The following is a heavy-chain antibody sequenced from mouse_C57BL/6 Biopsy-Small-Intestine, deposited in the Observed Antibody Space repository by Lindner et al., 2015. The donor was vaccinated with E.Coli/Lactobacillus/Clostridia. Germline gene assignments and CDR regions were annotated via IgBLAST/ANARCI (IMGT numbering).Heavy chain of an antibody. J-gene: IGHJ4*01. CDR1: GYAFSSHW. CDR3: ARGDYGSSLYAMDY. D-gene: IGHD1-1*01. V-gene: IGHV1-80*01. Sequence: VQLQESGAELVKPGASVKISCKISGYAFSSHWMNWVKRRPGKGLEWIGQIYPGDGDTNYNVKFKGRATLTADKSSSTAYMQLSSLTSEDSAVYFCARGDYGSSLYAMDYWGQGTSVTVSS. CDR2: IYPGDGDT.